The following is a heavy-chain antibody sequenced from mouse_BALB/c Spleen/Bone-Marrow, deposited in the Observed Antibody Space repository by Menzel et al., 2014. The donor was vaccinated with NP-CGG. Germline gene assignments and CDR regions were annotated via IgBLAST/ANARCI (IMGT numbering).Heavy chain of an antibody. CDR3: ARDVGYGNYFVY. D-gene: IGHD2-10*02. Sequence: EVKVVESGGGLVQPGDSLRLSCATSGVTFSDFYMEWVRQPPGKRLEWIAASRNKAKHYTTEYSASVKGRFIVSRDTSQSTLYLQRNALRAEDTASYYCARDVGYGNYFVYWGQGTLVTVSA. CDR1: GVTFSDFY. CDR2: SRNKAKHYTT. J-gene: IGHJ3*01. V-gene: IGHV7-1*02.